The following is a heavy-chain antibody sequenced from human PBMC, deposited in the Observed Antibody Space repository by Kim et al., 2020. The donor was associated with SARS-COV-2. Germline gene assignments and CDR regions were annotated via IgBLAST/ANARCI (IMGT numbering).Heavy chain of an antibody. V-gene: IGHV3-23*01. CDR2: ISGSGGST. D-gene: IGHD6-19*01. J-gene: IGHJ6*02. CDR3: AKDRTYSSGYVSSYGMDV. Sequence: GGSLRLSCAASGFTFSSYAMSWVRQAPGKGLEWVSAISGSGGSTYYADSVKGRFTISRDNSKNTLYLQMNSLRAEDTAVYYCAKDRTYSSGYVSSYGMDVWGQGTTVTVSS. CDR1: GFTFSSYA.